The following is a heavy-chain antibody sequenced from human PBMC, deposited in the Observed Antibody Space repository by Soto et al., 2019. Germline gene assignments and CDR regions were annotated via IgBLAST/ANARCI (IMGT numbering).Heavy chain of an antibody. V-gene: IGHV1-69*12. J-gene: IGHJ6*02. Sequence: QVQLVQSGAEVKKPGSSVKVSCKASGGTFSSYAISWVRQAPGQGLEWMGGIIPIFGTADYAQKFQGRVTITADEYTSTADMELSSLRSEDTAVYYCASSRLGGTGYYYGMDVWGQGTTVTVSS. CDR2: IIPIFGTA. CDR3: ASSRLGGTGYYYGMDV. D-gene: IGHD3-16*01. CDR1: GGTFSSYA.